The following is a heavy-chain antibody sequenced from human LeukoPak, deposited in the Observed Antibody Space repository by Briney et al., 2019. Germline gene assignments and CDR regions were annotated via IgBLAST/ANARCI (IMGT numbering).Heavy chain of an antibody. V-gene: IGHV3-21*01. D-gene: IGHD3-3*01. CDR2: ISDTSTNT. J-gene: IGHJ6*03. Sequence: PGGSLRLSCAASGFTFSNYALSWVRQAPGKGLEWVSTISDTSTNTYYADSVTGRFTISRDNAKNSLYLQMNNLRVEDTAVYYCARDGVVDFWISYGTYNYYYYMDVWGKGTTVTVSS. CDR3: ARDGVVDFWISYGTYNYYYYMDV. CDR1: GFTFSNYA.